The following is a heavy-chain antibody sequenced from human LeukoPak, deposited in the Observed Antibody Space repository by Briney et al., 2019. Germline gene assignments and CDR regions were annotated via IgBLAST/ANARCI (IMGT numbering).Heavy chain of an antibody. CDR1: GGSISSTSYH. V-gene: IGHV4-39*01. J-gene: IGHJ5*02. Sequence: PSETLSLTCTVSGGSISSTSYHWAWIRHPPGKGLAWIATVYYTGSAYYNPSLKSRVTISVDTSKSQFSLKLSSVTTADTALYYCARYASGSYYWFDPWGQGTLVTVSS. D-gene: IGHD3-10*01. CDR2: VYYTGSA. CDR3: ARYASGSYYWFDP.